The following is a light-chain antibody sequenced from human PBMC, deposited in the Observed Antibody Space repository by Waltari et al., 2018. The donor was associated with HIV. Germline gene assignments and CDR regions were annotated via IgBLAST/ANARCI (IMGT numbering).Light chain of an antibody. CDR2: SNN. V-gene: IGLV1-44*01. CDR3: AAWDDSVDGDVI. CDR1: NSNIGSNS. Sequence: QSVLSQPPSASGTPGQRVTISCSGRNSNIGSNSVNWSQQVPGTAPKLLIYSNNQRPSGVPDRFSGSKSGNSASLAISGLRSEDEADYYCAAWDDSVDGDVIFGGGTKLTVL. J-gene: IGLJ2*01.